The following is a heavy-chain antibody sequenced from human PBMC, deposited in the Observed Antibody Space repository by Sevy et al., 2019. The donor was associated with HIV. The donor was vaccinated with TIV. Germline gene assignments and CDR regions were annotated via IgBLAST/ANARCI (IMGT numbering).Heavy chain of an antibody. CDR3: AKDHGEGRYYYDSSGYSS. CDR2: ISGSGGST. J-gene: IGHJ5*02. Sequence: GGSLRLSCAASGFTFSSYAMSWVRQAPGKGLEWVSAISGSGGSTYYADSVKGRFTISRDNSKNTLYLQMNSLRAEDTAVYYGAKDHGEGRYYYDSSGYSSWGQGTLVTVSS. V-gene: IGHV3-23*01. D-gene: IGHD3-22*01. CDR1: GFTFSSYA.